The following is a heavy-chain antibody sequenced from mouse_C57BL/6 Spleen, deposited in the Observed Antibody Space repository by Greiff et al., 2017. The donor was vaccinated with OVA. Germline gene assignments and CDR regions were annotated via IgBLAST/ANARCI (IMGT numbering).Heavy chain of an antibody. J-gene: IGHJ4*01. CDR3: ARERYGNYDAMDY. CDR1: GYTFTSYW. Sequence: QVQLQQPGAELVKPGASVKLSCKASGYTFTSYWMHWVKQRPGQGLEWIGMIHPSSGSTNYNEKFKSKATLTVDKSSSTAYMQLSSLTSEDSAVYYCARERYGNYDAMDYWGQGTSVTVSS. CDR2: IHPSSGST. D-gene: IGHD2-10*02. V-gene: IGHV1-64*01.